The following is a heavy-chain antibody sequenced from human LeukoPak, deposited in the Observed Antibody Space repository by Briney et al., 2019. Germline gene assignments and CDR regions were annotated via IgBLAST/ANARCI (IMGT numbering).Heavy chain of an antibody. J-gene: IGHJ4*02. CDR3: AREWYSSSWYYFDY. D-gene: IGHD6-13*01. Sequence: GGSLRLSCAASGFTFSSYEMNWVRQAPGKGLEWVSYISSSGSTIYYADSVKGRFTISRDNAKNSLYLQMNMLRAEDTAVYYCAREWYSSSWYYFDYWGQGTLVTVSS. V-gene: IGHV3-48*03. CDR2: ISSSGSTI. CDR1: GFTFSSYE.